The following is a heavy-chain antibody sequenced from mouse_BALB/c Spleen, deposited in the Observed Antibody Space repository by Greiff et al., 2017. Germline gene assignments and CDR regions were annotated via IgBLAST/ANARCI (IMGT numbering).Heavy chain of an antibody. D-gene: IGHD2-3*01. Sequence: DVKLVESGGDLVKPGGSLKLSCAASGFTFSSYGMSWVRQTPDKRLEWVATISSGGSYTYYPDSVKGRFTISRDNAKNTLYLQMSSLKSEDRAMYYCASLYDGYYLYYFDYWGQGTTLTVSS. V-gene: IGHV5-6*02. J-gene: IGHJ2*01. CDR3: ASLYDGYYLYYFDY. CDR2: ISSGGSYT. CDR1: GFTFSSYG.